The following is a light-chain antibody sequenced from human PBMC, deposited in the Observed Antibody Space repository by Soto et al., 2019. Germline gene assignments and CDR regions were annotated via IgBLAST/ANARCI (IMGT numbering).Light chain of an antibody. J-gene: IGKJ5*01. CDR3: QQSYSVPIT. CDR2: DAS. V-gene: IGKV1-5*01. Sequence: DIQMTQSPSTLSASVGDRVTITCRASQSISSWLAWYQQKPGKAPKLLIYDASSLESGVPSRFSGSGSGTEFTLTINSLQPEDFATYYCQQSYSVPITFGQGTRLEIK. CDR1: QSISSW.